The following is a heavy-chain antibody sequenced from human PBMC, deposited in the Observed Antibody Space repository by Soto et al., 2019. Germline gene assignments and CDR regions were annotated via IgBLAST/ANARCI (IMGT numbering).Heavy chain of an antibody. CDR2: ISYDGSNK. CDR1: GFTFSSYA. J-gene: IGHJ4*02. Sequence: VQLVESGGGLVKPGGSLRLSCAASGFTFSSYAMHWVRQAPGKGLEWVAVISYDGSNKYYADSVKGRFTISRDNSKNTLYLQMNSLRAEDTAVYYCARDLTTFYSSGPFDYWGQGTLVTVSS. V-gene: IGHV3-30-3*01. D-gene: IGHD6-19*01. CDR3: ARDLTTFYSSGPFDY.